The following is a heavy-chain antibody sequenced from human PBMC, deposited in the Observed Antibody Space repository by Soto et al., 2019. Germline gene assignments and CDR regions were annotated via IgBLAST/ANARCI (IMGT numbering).Heavy chain of an antibody. CDR2: IIPIFGTA. Sequence: ASVKVSCKASGVTFSSYAISWVRQAPGQGLEWMGGIIPIFGTANYAQKFQGRVTITADESTSTAYMELSSLRSEDTAVYYCARDPERYYDSSGYYWPYYFDYWGQGTLVTVSS. CDR1: GVTFSSYA. J-gene: IGHJ4*02. V-gene: IGHV1-69*13. CDR3: ARDPERYYDSSGYYWPYYFDY. D-gene: IGHD3-22*01.